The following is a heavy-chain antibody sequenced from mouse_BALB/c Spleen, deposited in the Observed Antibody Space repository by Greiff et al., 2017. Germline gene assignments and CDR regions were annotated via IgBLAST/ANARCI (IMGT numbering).Heavy chain of an antibody. CDR1: GYTFTSYW. CDR2: IYPGDGDT. J-gene: IGHJ4*01. D-gene: IGHD1-1*01. Sequence: VQLQESGAELARPGALVKLSCKASGYTFTSYWMQWVNQRPGRGLEWIGAIYPGDGDTRYTQKFKGKATLTADKSSSTAYMQLSSMASEDSAVYYCGGSGTYYDKSYYAMDYWGQGTSVTVSS. CDR3: GGSGTYYDKSYYAMDY. V-gene: IGHV1-87*01.